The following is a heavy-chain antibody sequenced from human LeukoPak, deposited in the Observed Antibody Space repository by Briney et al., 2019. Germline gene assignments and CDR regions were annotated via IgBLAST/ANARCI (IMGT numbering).Heavy chain of an antibody. J-gene: IGHJ3*02. D-gene: IGHD3-3*01. Sequence: GGSLRLSCAASGFTFSSYWMHWVRQAPGKGLVWVSRVDSDGSSTTYAGSVEGRFTISRDNAKSTLYLQMNSLRAEDTAVYYCARGITIFGVVNDAFDIWGQGTMVTVSS. CDR3: ARGITIFGVVNDAFDI. CDR2: VDSDGSST. V-gene: IGHV3-74*01. CDR1: GFTFSSYW.